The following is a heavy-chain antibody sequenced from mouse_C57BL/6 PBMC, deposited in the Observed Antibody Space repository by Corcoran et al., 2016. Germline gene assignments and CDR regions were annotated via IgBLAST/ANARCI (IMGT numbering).Heavy chain of an antibody. D-gene: IGHD2-3*01. CDR2: IYPRSGNT. CDR3: ARSDDGYYYFDY. Sequence: QVRLQQSGAELARPGASVKLSCKASGYTFTSYGISWVKQRTGQGLEWIGEIYPRSGNTYYNEKFKGKATLTADKSSSTAYMELRSLTSEDSAVYFCARSDDGYYYFDYWGQGTTLTVSS. V-gene: IGHV1-81*01. J-gene: IGHJ2*01. CDR1: GYTFTSYG.